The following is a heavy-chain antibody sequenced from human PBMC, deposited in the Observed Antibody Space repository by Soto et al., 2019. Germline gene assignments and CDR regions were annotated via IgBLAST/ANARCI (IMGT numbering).Heavy chain of an antibody. CDR1: GFTFSDHY. CDR3: ARVADSSGYYLDY. V-gene: IGHV3-72*01. J-gene: IGHJ4*02. D-gene: IGHD3-22*01. CDR2: TRNKANSYTT. Sequence: EVQLVESGGGLVQPGGSLRLSCAASGFTFSDHYMDWVRQAPGKGLEWVGRTRNKANSYTTEYAASVKGRCTISRDDSKTSLYLQMHSLKTEDTAVYYCARVADSSGYYLDYWGQGTLVTVSS.